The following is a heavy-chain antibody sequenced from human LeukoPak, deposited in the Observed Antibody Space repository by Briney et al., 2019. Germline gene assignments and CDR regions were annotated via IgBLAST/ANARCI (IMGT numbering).Heavy chain of an antibody. CDR2: IYSGGST. D-gene: IGHD6-13*01. Sequence: GGSLRLSCAASGFTVSSNYMSWVRQAPGKGLEWGSVIYSGGSTSYADSVKGRFTISRDNSKTTLYLQMHSLRAEDTAVYYCARVPRYTSSWYHFDYWGQGTLVTVSS. CDR1: GFTVSSNY. CDR3: ARVPRYTSSWYHFDY. J-gene: IGHJ4*02. V-gene: IGHV3-66*01.